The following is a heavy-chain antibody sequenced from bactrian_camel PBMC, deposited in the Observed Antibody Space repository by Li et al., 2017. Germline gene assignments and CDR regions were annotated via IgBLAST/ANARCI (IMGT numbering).Heavy chain of an antibody. CDR1: GPTSLYYC. CDR3: AATREYCAGGYCYRNDFDN. CDR2: IDPDGSS. J-gene: IGHJ4*01. Sequence: VQLVESGGGSVQAGGSLRLSCAASGPTSLYYCMGWFRQAPGKEREGVAAIDPDGSSSYADSVKGRFTVSSDSGKTTLDLQMNNLQPEDTAMYICAATREYCAGGYCYRNDFDNFGQGTQVTVS. D-gene: IGHD2*01. V-gene: IGHV3S55*01.